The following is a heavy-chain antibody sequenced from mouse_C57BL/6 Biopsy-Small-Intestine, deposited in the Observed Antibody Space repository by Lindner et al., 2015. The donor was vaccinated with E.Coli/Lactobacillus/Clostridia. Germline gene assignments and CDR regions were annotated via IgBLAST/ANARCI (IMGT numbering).Heavy chain of an antibody. J-gene: IGHJ2*01. CDR2: INPGSGGT. D-gene: IGHD2-1*01. Sequence: VQLQESGAELVRPGTSVKVSCKASGYAFTNYLIEWVKQRPGQGLEWIGVINPGSGGTNYNEKFKGKATLTADKSSSTAYMQLSSLTSEDSAVYFCARFALYYGNQYYFDYWGQGTTLTVSS. CDR3: ARFALYYGNQYYFDY. CDR1: GYAFTNYL. V-gene: IGHV1-54*01.